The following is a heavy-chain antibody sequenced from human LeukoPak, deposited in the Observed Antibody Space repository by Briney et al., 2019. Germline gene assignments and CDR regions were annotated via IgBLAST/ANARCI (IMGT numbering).Heavy chain of an antibody. Sequence: ASVRVSCKTSGFIFTGYYIHWVRQDPGQGLEWMGWINPNTGATYYTDHFQGRVSMTRDTSISTVYMELSSLRSDDTAVYYCARDTTPTIAAESWFDPWGQGTLITVSS. CDR2: INPNTGAT. D-gene: IGHD6-13*01. CDR1: GFIFTGYY. V-gene: IGHV1-2*02. J-gene: IGHJ5*02. CDR3: ARDTTPTIAAESWFDP.